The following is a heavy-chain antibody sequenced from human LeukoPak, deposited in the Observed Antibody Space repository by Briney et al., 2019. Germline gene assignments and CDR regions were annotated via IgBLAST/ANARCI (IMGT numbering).Heavy chain of an antibody. V-gene: IGHV3-11*01. CDR1: GFTFSDFY. CDR3: ARRPMIRGVNVFDY. D-gene: IGHD3-10*01. J-gene: IGHJ4*02. Sequence: TGGPLRLSCAASGFTFSDFYMTWIRQAPGKGPEWVSFISSTGSSIYYADSVKGRFTISRDNDNNSLFLQMNNLRVEDTAVYYCARRPMIRGVNVFDYWGPGTLAIVSS. CDR2: ISSTGSSI.